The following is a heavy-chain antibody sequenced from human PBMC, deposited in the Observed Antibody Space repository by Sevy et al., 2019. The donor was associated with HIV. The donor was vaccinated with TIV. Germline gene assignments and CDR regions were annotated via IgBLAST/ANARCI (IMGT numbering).Heavy chain of an antibody. CDR1: GFTFSSYW. CDR2: INQGGSER. V-gene: IGHV3-7*03. J-gene: IGHJ4*02. D-gene: IGHD3-10*01. CDR3: GNYYTASGSSDY. Sequence: GGSLRLSCAASGFTFSSYWMTWVRQPPGKGLEWVPNINQGGSERNYVDSVKGRFIISRDNAENSLYLQMNSLRAEDKAVYYCGNYYTASGSSDYWGQGTLVTVSS.